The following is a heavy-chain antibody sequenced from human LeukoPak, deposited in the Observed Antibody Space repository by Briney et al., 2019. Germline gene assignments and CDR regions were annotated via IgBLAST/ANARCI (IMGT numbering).Heavy chain of an antibody. CDR1: AFTFRTYG. J-gene: IGHJ4*02. CDR3: AKDRHPARTDGYYFDD. CDR2: ISFDANNK. V-gene: IGHV3-30*18. Sequence: GGSLRLSCAASAFTFRTYGMHWVRQAPGKGLECVAVISFDANNKYYADPVKGRFTISRDNSKNTLYLQMNSLRAEDTAVYYCAKDRHPARTDGYYFDDWGQGTLVTVSS. D-gene: IGHD1-14*01.